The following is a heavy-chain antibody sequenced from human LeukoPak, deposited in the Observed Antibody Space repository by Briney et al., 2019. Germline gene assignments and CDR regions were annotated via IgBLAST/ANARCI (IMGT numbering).Heavy chain of an antibody. CDR1: GDTFTGYY. Sequence: ASVTVSFKASGDTFTGYYMHWVRQAPGQGLEWMGWINANSGGTNYAQKFQGRVTMTRDTPVNTFYMELSRLRSDDTAVYYCARNKNWGPDYWGQGTLVTVSS. D-gene: IGHD7-27*01. CDR3: ARNKNWGPDY. J-gene: IGHJ4*02. V-gene: IGHV1-2*02. CDR2: INANSGGT.